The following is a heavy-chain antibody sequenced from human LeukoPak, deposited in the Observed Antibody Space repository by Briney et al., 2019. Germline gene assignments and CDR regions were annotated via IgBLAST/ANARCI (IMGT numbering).Heavy chain of an antibody. J-gene: IGHJ2*01. CDR2: ISSSSSYI. V-gene: IGHV3-21*01. CDR3: ARDQTSVLPPDL. Sequence: PGGSLRLSCAASGFTFSTYNMNWVRQAPGKGLEWVSSISSSSSYIYFADSVKGRFTISRDNAKNSLYLQMNSLSPEDTAVYYCARDQTSVLPPDLWGRGTLVTVSS. D-gene: IGHD5-18*01. CDR1: GFTFSTYN.